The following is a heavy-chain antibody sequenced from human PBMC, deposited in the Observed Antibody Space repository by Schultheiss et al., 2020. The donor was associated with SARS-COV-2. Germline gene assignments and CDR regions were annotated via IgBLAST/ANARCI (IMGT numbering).Heavy chain of an antibody. V-gene: IGHV4-39*07. CDR2: IYTSGST. CDR1: GGSISSSSYY. CDR3: AASDWAGYYYYGMDV. J-gene: IGHJ6*02. D-gene: IGHD3-9*01. Sequence: SETLSLTCTVSGGSISSSSYYWGWIRQPPGKGLEWIGSIYTSGSTNYNPSLKSRVTMSVDTSKNQFSLKLSSVTAADTAVYYCAASDWAGYYYYGMDVWGQGTTVTVSS.